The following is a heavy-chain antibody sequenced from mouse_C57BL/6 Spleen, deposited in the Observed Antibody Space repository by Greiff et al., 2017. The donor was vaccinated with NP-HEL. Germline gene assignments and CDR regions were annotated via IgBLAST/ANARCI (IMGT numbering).Heavy chain of an antibody. V-gene: IGHV1-54*01. J-gene: IGHJ4*01. D-gene: IGHD1-1*01. CDR1: GYAFTNYL. Sequence: QVQLQQSGAELVRPGTSVKVSCKASGYAFTNYLIEWVKQRPGQGLEWIGVINPGSGGTNYNEKFKGKATLTADKSSSTAYMQLSSLTSEDSAVYFCARRGYGSFYAMDYWGQGTSVTVSS. CDR3: ARRGYGSFYAMDY. CDR2: INPGSGGT.